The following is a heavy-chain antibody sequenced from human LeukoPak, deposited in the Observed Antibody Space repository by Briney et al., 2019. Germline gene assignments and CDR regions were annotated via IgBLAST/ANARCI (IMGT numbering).Heavy chain of an antibody. CDR3: ARAPSEIGGYYPEYFRH. J-gene: IGHJ1*01. CDR1: GFTFSSYW. V-gene: IGHV3-74*01. D-gene: IGHD3-22*01. CDR2: IKSDGRT. Sequence: GGSLRLSCAASGFTFSSYWMHWVRQAPGKGLVWVSRIKSDGRTNYADSVKGRFAISRDNAMNTVSLQMNSLRAKDTGVYYCARAPSEIGGYYPEYFRHWGQGTLVTVSS.